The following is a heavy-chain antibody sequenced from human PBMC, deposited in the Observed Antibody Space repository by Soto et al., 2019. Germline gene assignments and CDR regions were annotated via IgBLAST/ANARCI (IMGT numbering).Heavy chain of an antibody. D-gene: IGHD3-9*01. CDR3: AHMTGFDY. V-gene: IGHV3-23*01. J-gene: IGHJ4*02. CDR1: GFSFSGKL. Sequence: GGSLRLSCAASGFSFSGKLMSWVREVPGKGLQWVSTISPSGGSTYYADSVKGRFTVSRDNAKNTLYLQMNSLTAEDTAVYYCAHMTGFDYWGQGTVVTVSS. CDR2: ISPSGGST.